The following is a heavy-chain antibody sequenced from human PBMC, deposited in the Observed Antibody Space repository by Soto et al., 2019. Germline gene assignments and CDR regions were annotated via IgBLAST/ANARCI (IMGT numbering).Heavy chain of an antibody. CDR2: ISSSSSYI. J-gene: IGHJ6*02. V-gene: IGHV3-21*01. CDR3: ARDGFESYCSSTSCSSYYYYGMDV. D-gene: IGHD2-2*01. Sequence: GGSLRLSCAASGLTFSSYSMNWVRQAPGKGLEWVSSISSSSSYIYYADSVKGRFTISRDNAKNSLYLQMNSLRAEDTAVYYCARDGFESYCSSTSCSSYYYYGMDVWGQGTTVTVSS. CDR1: GLTFSSYS.